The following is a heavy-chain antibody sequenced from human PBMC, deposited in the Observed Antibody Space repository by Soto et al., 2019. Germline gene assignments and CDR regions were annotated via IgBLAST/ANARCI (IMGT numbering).Heavy chain of an antibody. CDR3: ARETRSVEAPYHYYGLDV. CDR1: GYTFSDYY. V-gene: IGHV1-2*02. CDR2: INPNSGGT. Sequence: ASVKVSCKASGYTFSDYYIHWVRQAPGQGLEWMGWINPNSGGTNSAEQFQDRVTMTRDTSISTAHMELRRLRSVTAADTAVYYCARETRSVEAPYHYYGLDVWGQGTPVTVSS. D-gene: IGHD1-1*01. J-gene: IGHJ6*02.